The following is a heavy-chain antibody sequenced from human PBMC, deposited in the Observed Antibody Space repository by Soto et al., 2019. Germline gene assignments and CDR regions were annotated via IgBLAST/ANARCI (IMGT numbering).Heavy chain of an antibody. J-gene: IGHJ4*02. CDR2: ISYDGSNK. D-gene: IGHD5-18*01. CDR3: AKDQGRGGYSYGYFSPYFDY. V-gene: IGHV3-30*18. CDR1: GFTFSSYG. Sequence: GGSLRLSCAASGFTFSSYGMHWVRQAPGKGLEWVAVISYDGSNKYYADSVKCRFTISRDNSKNTLYLQMNSLRAEDTAVYYCAKDQGRGGYSYGYFSPYFDYWGQGTLVTVSS.